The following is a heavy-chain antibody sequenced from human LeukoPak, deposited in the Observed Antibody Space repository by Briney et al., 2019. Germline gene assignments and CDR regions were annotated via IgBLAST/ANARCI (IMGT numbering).Heavy chain of an antibody. CDR3: ARGMSREVYDFWSDSLDY. Sequence: GGSLRLSCAASGFTFSSYWMSWVRQAPGKGLEWVANIQEEGSEKYYADSVKGRFTISRDNAKNSLFLQMNSLRAEDTAVYYCARGMSREVYDFWSDSLDYWGQGTLVTVSS. CDR1: GFTFSSYW. CDR2: IQEEGSEK. V-gene: IGHV3-7*01. D-gene: IGHD3-3*01. J-gene: IGHJ4*02.